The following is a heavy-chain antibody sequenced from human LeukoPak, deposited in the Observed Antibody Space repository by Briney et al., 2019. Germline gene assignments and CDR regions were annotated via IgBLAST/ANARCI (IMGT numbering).Heavy chain of an antibody. J-gene: IGHJ3*02. CDR3: AREGYYGAFDI. Sequence: PGGSLRLSCAASGFTFSTYSMNWVRQAPGKGLEWVSYIGANSAIFHADSVKGRFTISRDNAKNSLSLQMNSPRDDDTALYYCAREGYYGAFDIWGQGTMVTVSS. D-gene: IGHD3-10*01. CDR1: GFTFSTYS. V-gene: IGHV3-48*02. CDR2: IGANSAI.